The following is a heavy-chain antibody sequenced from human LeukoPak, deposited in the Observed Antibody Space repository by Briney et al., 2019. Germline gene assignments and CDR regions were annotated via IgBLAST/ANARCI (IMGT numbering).Heavy chain of an antibody. D-gene: IGHD3-10*01. CDR2: IWFDGGNK. CDR3: ARDSTYGSGNFDY. Sequence: PGGSLRLSCAASGFTFITYDMHWVRQAPGKGLEWVAVIWFDGGNKYYADSVKGRFTISRDNSKNTLYLQMNSLRAEDTAVYYCARDSTYGSGNFDYWGQGTLVTVSS. CDR1: GFTFITYD. V-gene: IGHV3-33*01. J-gene: IGHJ4*02.